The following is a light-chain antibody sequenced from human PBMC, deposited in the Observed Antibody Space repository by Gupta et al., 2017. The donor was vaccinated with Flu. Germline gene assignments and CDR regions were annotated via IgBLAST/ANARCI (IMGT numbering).Light chain of an antibody. V-gene: IGLV2-8*01. J-gene: IGLJ2*01. Sequence: QSVTISCTGTSSDVGGYNYVSWYQQHPGKAHNLMIYEVSKRPAGVPDRFSGSKSGNTASLTVSGLQAEDEADYYCSSYAGIQRVFGGGTKLTVL. CDR2: EVS. CDR3: SSYAGIQRV. CDR1: SSDVGGYNY.